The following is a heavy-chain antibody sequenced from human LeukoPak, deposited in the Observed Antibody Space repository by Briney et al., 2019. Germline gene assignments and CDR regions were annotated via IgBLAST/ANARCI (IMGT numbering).Heavy chain of an antibody. CDR2: IWYDGSNK. V-gene: IGHV3-33*01. Sequence: GGSLRLSCAASGFTFSSYGMHWVRQAPGKGLEWVAVIWYDGSNKYYVDSVKGRFTISRDNSKNTLYLQMNSLRAEDTAVYYCARDACSNGVCHSTYGLDVWGQGTTVTVSS. J-gene: IGHJ6*02. D-gene: IGHD2-8*01. CDR1: GFTFSSYG. CDR3: ARDACSNGVCHSTYGLDV.